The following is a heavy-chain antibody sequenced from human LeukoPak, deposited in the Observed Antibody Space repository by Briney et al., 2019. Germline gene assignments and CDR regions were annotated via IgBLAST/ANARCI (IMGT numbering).Heavy chain of an antibody. D-gene: IGHD6-13*01. J-gene: IGHJ4*02. CDR3: ARRGAAAPHFDY. Sequence: SETLSLTCTVSGGSISSYYWSWIRQPPAKGLEWIGYIYYSGSTNYNPSLKSRVTISVDTSKNQFSLKLSSVTAADTAVYYCARRGAAAPHFDYWGQGTLVTVSS. CDR2: IYYSGST. CDR1: GGSISSYY. V-gene: IGHV4-59*08.